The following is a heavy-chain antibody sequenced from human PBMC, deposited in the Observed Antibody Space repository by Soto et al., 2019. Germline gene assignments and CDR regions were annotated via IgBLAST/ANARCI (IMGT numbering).Heavy chain of an antibody. CDR2: IWYDGSNK. V-gene: IGHV3-33*01. Sequence: GGSLRLSCAASGFPFSSYGMHWVLQAPGKGLEWVAVIWYDGSNKYYADSVKGRFTISRDNSKNTLYLQMNSLRAEDTAVYYCARDLAGYSYSDYGMDVWGQGTTVTLSS. J-gene: IGHJ6*02. CDR1: GFPFSSYG. D-gene: IGHD5-18*01. CDR3: ARDLAGYSYSDYGMDV.